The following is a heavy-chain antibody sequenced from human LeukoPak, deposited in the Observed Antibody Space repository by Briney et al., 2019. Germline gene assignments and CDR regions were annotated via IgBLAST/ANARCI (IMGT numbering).Heavy chain of an antibody. D-gene: IGHD6-19*01. CDR3: ARETGYSSGRKRRSHMDV. CDR1: GGSFSGYY. CDR2: INHSGST. V-gene: IGHV4-34*01. J-gene: IGHJ6*04. Sequence: SETLSLTCAVYGGSFSGYYWSWIRQPPGKGLEWIGEINHSGSTNYNPSLKSRVTISVDTSKNQFSLKLSSVTAADTAVYYCARETGYSSGRKRRSHMDVWGKGTTVTVSS.